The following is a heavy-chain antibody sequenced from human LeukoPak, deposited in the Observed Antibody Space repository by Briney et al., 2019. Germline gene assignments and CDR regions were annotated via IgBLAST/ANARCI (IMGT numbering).Heavy chain of an antibody. D-gene: IGHD3-10*01. CDR2: VIPIFGTA. J-gene: IGHJ5*02. CDR3: ARSGLTRGVISNWFDP. CDR1: GGTFSSYA. Sequence: SVKVSCKASGGTFSSYAISWVRQAPGQGLEWMGGVIPIFGTANYAQKFQGRVTITADESTSTAYMELSSLRSEDTAVYYCARSGLTRGVISNWFDPWGQGTLVTVSS. V-gene: IGHV1-69*01.